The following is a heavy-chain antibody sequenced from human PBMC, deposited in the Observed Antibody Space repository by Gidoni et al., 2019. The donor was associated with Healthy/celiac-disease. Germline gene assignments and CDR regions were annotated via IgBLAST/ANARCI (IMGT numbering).Heavy chain of an antibody. CDR2: IGGGGGST. V-gene: IGHV3-23*01. D-gene: IGHD3-22*01. Sequence: EVQLLVSGGRLVQPGRSLRLSSAASGFTFSSYAMGWVRQAPGKGLEWVSGIGGGGGSTYYADSVKGRFTISRDNSKNTLYLQMNSLRAEDTAVYYCAKESPTVIDYYGMDVWGKGTTVTVSS. CDR1: GFTFSSYA. CDR3: AKESPTVIDYYGMDV. J-gene: IGHJ6*04.